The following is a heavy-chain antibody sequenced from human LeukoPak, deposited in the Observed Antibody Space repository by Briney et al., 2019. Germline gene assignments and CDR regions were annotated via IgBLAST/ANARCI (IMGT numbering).Heavy chain of an antibody. D-gene: IGHD1-14*01. Sequence: SSETLSLTCTVSGGSISSSSYYWGWIRQPPGKGLEWIGSIYYSGSTYYNPSLKSRVTISVDTSKNQFSLKLSSVTAADTAVYYCAKVGKGNLVEAFDNWGQGTVVTVFS. CDR1: GGSISSSSYY. V-gene: IGHV4-39*01. J-gene: IGHJ3*01. CDR2: IYYSGST. CDR3: AKVGKGNLVEAFDN.